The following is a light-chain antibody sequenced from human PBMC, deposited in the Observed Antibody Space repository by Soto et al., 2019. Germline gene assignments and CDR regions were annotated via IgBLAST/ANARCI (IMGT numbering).Light chain of an antibody. J-gene: IGKJ4*01. CDR3: QQLRSYPLS. Sequence: DIQMTHSPSTLSGSVGDRAAITYRASQGISQYVAWYQQKPGKAPKLLIYAASTLQSGVPSRFSGSGSGTEFTLTISSLQPEDSATYYCQQLRSYPLSFGGGTKVDIK. CDR2: AAS. CDR1: QGISQY. V-gene: IGKV1-9*01.